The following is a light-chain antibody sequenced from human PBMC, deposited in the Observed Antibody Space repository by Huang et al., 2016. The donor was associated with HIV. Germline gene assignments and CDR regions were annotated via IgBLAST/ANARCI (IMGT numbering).Light chain of an antibody. CDR3: QQSASTPRIT. V-gene: IGKV1-39*01. J-gene: IGKJ3*01. CDR1: QNIGNC. Sequence: DIRMTQSPSSLSASVGDRVTISCRESQNIGNCLNWYQQKPGKAPKLLIYGTSNLQSGVPLRFSGSGSGTDFTLTITSLQPDDFATYCCQQSASTPRITFGPGTTVDV. CDR2: GTS.